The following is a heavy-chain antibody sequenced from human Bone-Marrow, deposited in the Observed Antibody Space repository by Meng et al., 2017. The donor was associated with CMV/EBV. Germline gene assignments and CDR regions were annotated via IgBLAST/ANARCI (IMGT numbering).Heavy chain of an antibody. CDR2: IDGSGTNT. CDR3: ASDAGDFNPFDY. V-gene: IGHV3-23*01. J-gene: IGHJ4*02. CDR1: GFTFTSRG. D-gene: IGHD1-26*01. Sequence: GESLKISCAPSGFTFTSRGMGWVRHVPGKGLEWLSTIDGSGTNTHYADSVKGRFTISRDNSMGTVSLQMNSLRADDTAVYYCASDAGDFNPFDYWGQGTLVAVSS.